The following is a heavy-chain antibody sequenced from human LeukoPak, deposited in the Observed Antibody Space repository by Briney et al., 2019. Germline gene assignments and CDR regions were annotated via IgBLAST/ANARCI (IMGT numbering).Heavy chain of an antibody. CDR2: IYYSGST. D-gene: IGHD3-3*01. J-gene: IGHJ5*02. CDR3: ARHRYDFWSGYYLAKGFWFDP. V-gene: IGHV4-39*01. CDR1: GGSISSSSYY. Sequence: PSETLSLTCTVSGGSISSSSYYWGWIRQPPGKGLEWIGSIYYSGSTYYNPSLQSRVTISVGTSKNQFSLKLSSVTAADMAVYYCARHRYDFWSGYYLAKGFWFDPWGQGTLVTVSS.